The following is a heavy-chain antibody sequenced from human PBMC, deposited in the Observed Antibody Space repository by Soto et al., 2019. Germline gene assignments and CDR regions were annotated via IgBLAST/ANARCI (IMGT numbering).Heavy chain of an antibody. CDR3: AREPLAHSYFDF. CDR2: LYNAERT. CDR1: GGSVSSHY. J-gene: IGHJ4*02. Sequence: PPETLSLTCTVSGGSVSSHYWSWIRQPAGKGLEWLGRLYNAERTSYNPSLKGRVTMSMDTSNNQFSLKLTSVTAADTAVYFCAREPLAHSYFDFWGQGTLVTVSS. V-gene: IGHV4-4*07.